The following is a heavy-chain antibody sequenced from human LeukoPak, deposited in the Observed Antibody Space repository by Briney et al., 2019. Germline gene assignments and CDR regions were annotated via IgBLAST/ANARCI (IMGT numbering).Heavy chain of an antibody. CDR2: ISYDGSNK. CDR3: AKALQTWLVLGH. Sequence: GRSLRLSCAASGFSFSSYGMHWVRQAPGKGLEWVAVISYDGSNKFYADSVKGRFTISRDNSKNTVYLQMNSLRTEDTAFYYCAKALQTWLVLGHWGQGTLVTVSS. CDR1: GFSFSSYG. V-gene: IGHV3-30*18. J-gene: IGHJ4*02. D-gene: IGHD6-19*01.